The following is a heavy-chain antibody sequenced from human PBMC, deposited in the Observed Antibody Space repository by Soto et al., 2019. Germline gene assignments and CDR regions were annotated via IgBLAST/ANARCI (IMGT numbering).Heavy chain of an antibody. CDR1: GFTFSSYA. J-gene: IGHJ4*02. V-gene: IGHV3-23*01. D-gene: IGHD3-9*01. CDR2: ISGSGGST. CDR3: AKGPDQTIFST. Sequence: GGSLRLSCAASGFTFSSYAMSWVRQAPGKGLEWVSAISGSGGSTYYADSVKGRFTISRDNSKNTLYLQMNSLRAEDTAVYYSAKGPDQTIFSTWGQGTLVTVSS.